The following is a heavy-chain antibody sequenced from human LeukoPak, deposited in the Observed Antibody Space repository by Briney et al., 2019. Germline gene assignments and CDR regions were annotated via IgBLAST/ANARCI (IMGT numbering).Heavy chain of an antibody. D-gene: IGHD6-6*01. Sequence: PSETLSLTCTVSRGAISSGSYYWSWIRQPAGKGLQWIGRIYTSGSTNYNPSLTSRVTISVDTSKNQFSLKLSSVTAPDTAVYYCAREGSSSSRGFDPWGQGTLVTVSS. J-gene: IGHJ5*02. V-gene: IGHV4-61*02. CDR3: AREGSSSSRGFDP. CDR1: RGAISSGSYY. CDR2: IYTSGST.